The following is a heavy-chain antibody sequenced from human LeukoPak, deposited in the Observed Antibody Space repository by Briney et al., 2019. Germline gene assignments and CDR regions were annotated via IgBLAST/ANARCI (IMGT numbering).Heavy chain of an antibody. Sequence: SVKVSCKASGGTFSTHGINWVRQAPGQGLEWMGRIVPILGVANYAQNFQGRVTITADRSTSTAYMELRSLTSADTALYYCARDLRISGGYYRDSDYFDYWGQGSLVTVSS. J-gene: IGHJ4*02. D-gene: IGHD3-22*01. CDR2: IVPILGVA. CDR1: GGTFSTHG. CDR3: ARDLRISGGYYRDSDYFDY. V-gene: IGHV1-69*10.